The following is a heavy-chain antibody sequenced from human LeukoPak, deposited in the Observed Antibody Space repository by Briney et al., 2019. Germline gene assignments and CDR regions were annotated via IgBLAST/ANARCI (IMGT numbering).Heavy chain of an antibody. CDR3: ARDFGYF. D-gene: IGHD3-10*01. CDR2: ICSSGSIL. CDR1: GFTFSNYK. Sequence: PGGSLRLSCAASGFTFSNYKMNWVRQAPGKGLEWVSYICSSGSILYYSDSVKGRFTISRDNAKNSLYLQMNSLRAEDTAVYYCARDFGYFWGQGTLVTVSS. V-gene: IGHV3-48*03. J-gene: IGHJ4*02.